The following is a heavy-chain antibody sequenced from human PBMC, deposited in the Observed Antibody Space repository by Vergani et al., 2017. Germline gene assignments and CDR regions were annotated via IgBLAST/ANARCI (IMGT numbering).Heavy chain of an antibody. CDR3: AKITTGLYDILTGYGAFDI. D-gene: IGHD3-9*01. CDR2: ISGSGGST. CDR1: GFTFSSYA. Sequence: EVQLVESGGGLVKRGGSLRLSCAASGFTFSSYAMSWVRQAPGKGLEWVSAISGSGGSTYYADSVKGRFTISRDNSKNTLYLQMNSLRAEDTAVYYCAKITTGLYDILTGYGAFDIWGQGTMVTVSS. J-gene: IGHJ3*02. V-gene: IGHV3-23*04.